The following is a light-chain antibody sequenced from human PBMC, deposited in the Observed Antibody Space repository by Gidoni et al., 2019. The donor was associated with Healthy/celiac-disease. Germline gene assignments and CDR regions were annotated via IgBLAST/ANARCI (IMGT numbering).Light chain of an antibody. CDR2: GAS. J-gene: IGKJ1*01. CDR1: QSVSSSY. CDR3: QPYGSSPLT. V-gene: IGKV3-20*01. Sequence: EIAVTQPPGTLSLSPGEGATLSCRASQSVSSSYLAWYQPKPGQAPRLLIYGASSRAAGIPDRFSGSGSGTDFTLTISILEPEDFAVYYCQPYGSSPLTFGQGTKVDIK.